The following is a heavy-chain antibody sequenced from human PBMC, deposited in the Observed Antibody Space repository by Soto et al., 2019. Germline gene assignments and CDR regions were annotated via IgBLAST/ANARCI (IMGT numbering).Heavy chain of an antibody. Sequence: ASVKVSCKTSGYAFPHYVINWVRQAPGHGLEWMGFSTHTGNTNYAQNFQGRVVLTTDTSTSTAYMEVTSLRSDDTAAYYCARSGEHPLDYWGQGTPVTVSS. CDR2: STHTGNT. CDR3: ARSGEHPLDY. J-gene: IGHJ4*02. CDR1: GYAFPHYV. D-gene: IGHD1-26*01. V-gene: IGHV1-18*01.